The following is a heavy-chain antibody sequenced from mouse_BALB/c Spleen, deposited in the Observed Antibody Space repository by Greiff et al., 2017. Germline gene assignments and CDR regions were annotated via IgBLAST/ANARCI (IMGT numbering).Heavy chain of an antibody. Sequence: QVQLQQSGPGLVQPSQSLSITCTVSGFSLTSYGVHWVRQSPGKGLEWLGVIWSGGSTDYNAAFISRLSISKDNSKSQVFFKMNSLQANDTAIYYFARNLNYDYSYAMDYWGQGTSVTVSS. D-gene: IGHD2-4*01. CDR1: GFSLTSYG. J-gene: IGHJ4*01. CDR2: IWSGGST. V-gene: IGHV2-2*02. CDR3: ARNLNYDYSYAMDY.